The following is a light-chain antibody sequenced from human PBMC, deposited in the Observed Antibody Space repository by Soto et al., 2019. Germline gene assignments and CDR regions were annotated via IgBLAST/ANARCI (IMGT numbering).Light chain of an antibody. J-gene: IGKJ1*01. V-gene: IGKV1-5*01. CDR1: QSISSW. CDR3: QQYNSYSAT. Sequence: DIQITQSPSTLSASVGDRVTLTCRASQSISSWLAWYQQKPGKAPKLLIYDASSLESGVPSRFSGSGSGTEFTLTISSLQPDDFATYYCQQYNSYSATFGQGTKVAIK. CDR2: DAS.